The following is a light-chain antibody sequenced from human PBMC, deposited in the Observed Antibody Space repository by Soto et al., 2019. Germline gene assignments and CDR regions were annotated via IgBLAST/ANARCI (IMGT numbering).Light chain of an antibody. CDR1: SSDVGGYNY. Sequence: QSALTQPASVSVSPGQSITISCTGTSSDVGGYNYVSWYQQHPGKAPKLMIYEVSNRPSGVSDRFSGSRSGASASLAITGLQTEDEAVYYCQSHDSSLSGAVFGGGTKLTVL. CDR2: EVS. V-gene: IGLV2-14*01. CDR3: QSHDSSLSGAV. J-gene: IGLJ3*02.